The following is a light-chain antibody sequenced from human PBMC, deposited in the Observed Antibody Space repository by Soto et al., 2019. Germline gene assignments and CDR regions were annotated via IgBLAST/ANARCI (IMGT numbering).Light chain of an antibody. CDR3: SSYTSSSTYV. CDR1: SSDVGGYNY. Sequence: LTQPASVSGSPGQSITISCTGTSSDVGGYNYVSWYQQHPGKAPKLMIYEVSNRPSGVSNRFSGSKSGNTASLTISGLRAEDEADYYCSSYTSSSTYVFXTGTKVTVL. CDR2: EVS. V-gene: IGLV2-14*01. J-gene: IGLJ1*01.